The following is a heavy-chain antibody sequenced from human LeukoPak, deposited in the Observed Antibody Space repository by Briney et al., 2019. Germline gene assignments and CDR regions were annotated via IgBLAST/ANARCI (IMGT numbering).Heavy chain of an antibody. J-gene: IGHJ4*02. CDR2: INPNSGGT. V-gene: IGHV1-2*06. Sequence: ASVKVSCKASGYTFTGYYMHWVRQAPGQGLEWMGRINPNSGGTNYAQKFQGRVTMTRDTSISTAYMELSRLGSDDTAVYYCATSEAIVVVTAILNYWGQGTLVTVSS. CDR1: GYTFTGYY. D-gene: IGHD2-21*02. CDR3: ATSEAIVVVTAILNY.